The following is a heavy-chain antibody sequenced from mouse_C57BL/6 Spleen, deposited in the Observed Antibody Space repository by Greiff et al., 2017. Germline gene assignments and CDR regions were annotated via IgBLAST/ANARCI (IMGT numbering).Heavy chain of an antibody. D-gene: IGHD6-1*01. V-gene: IGHV1-82*01. CDR2: IYPGDGDT. CDR1: GYAFSSSW. CDR3: ARSSLYAMDY. J-gene: IGHJ4*01. Sequence: QVQLQQSGPELVKPGASVKLSCKASGYAFSSSWMHWVKQRPGKGLEWIGRIYPGDGDTKYNGKFKGKATLTADKSSSTAYMQLSSLTSEDAAVYVCARSSLYAMDYWGQGTSVTVSS.